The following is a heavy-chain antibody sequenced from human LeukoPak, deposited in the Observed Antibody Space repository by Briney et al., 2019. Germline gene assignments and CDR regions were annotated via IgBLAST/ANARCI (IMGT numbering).Heavy chain of an antibody. CDR2: IYYSGST. Sequence: SETLSLTCTVSGGSISSSSYYWGWIRQPPGKGLEWIGSIYYSGSTYYNPSLKSRVTISVDTSKNQFSLKLSSVTAADTAVYYCADSSGYHYAAFDYWGQGTLVTVSS. CDR3: ADSSGYHYAAFDY. J-gene: IGHJ4*02. V-gene: IGHV4-39*01. CDR1: GGSISSSSYY. D-gene: IGHD3-22*01.